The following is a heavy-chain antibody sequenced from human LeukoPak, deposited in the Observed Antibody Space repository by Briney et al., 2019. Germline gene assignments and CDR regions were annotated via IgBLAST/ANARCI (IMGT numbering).Heavy chain of an antibody. CDR2: INPNSGGT. CDR3: ARGPWRPPKPYTDYGDRNWFDP. CDR1: GYTFTDYY. Sequence: ASVKVSCKASGYTFTDYYIHWVRQAPGQGLEWMGWINPNSGGTNYAQKFQGRVTMTRDTSISTAYMELSRLRSDDTAVYYCARGPWRPPKPYTDYGDRNWFDPWGQGTLVTVSS. D-gene: IGHD4-17*01. V-gene: IGHV1-2*02. J-gene: IGHJ5*02.